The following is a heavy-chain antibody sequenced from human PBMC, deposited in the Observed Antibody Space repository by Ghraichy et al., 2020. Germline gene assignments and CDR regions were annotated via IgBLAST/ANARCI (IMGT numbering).Heavy chain of an antibody. J-gene: IGHJ4*02. CDR3: ATFYHYDSSGYYYGNY. D-gene: IGHD3-22*01. CDR1: GYTLTELS. V-gene: IGHV1-24*01. CDR2: FDPEDGET. Sequence: ASVKVSCKVSGYTLTELSMHWVRQAPGKGLEWMGGFDPEDGETIYAQKFQGRVTMTEDTSTDTAYMELSSLRSEDTAVYYCATFYHYDSSGYYYGNYWGQGTLVTVSS.